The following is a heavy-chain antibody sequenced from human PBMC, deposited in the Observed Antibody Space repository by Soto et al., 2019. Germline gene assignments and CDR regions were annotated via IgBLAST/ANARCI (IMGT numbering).Heavy chain of an antibody. Sequence: GGSLRLSCAVSGFTFDDNAMHWVRQAPEKGLEWVSGINWKSDIGYADSVKGRFTISRDNAENSLYLQMTNMDPVDTATYYCARTYNWNAVYFDYWGQGTLVTVPQ. V-gene: IGHV3-9*01. CDR1: GFTFDDNA. CDR2: INWKSDI. CDR3: ARTYNWNAVYFDY. D-gene: IGHD1-1*01. J-gene: IGHJ4*02.